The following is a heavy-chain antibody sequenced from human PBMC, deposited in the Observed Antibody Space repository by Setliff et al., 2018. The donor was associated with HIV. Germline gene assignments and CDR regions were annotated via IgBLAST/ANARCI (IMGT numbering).Heavy chain of an antibody. D-gene: IGHD2-2*01. CDR2: IFHSGST. Sequence: SETLSLTCTVSGGSMSGYYWSWIRQPPGKELEWIGYIFHSGSTNYNPSLESRVTISVDTSENQLSLRLTSVTAADTAVYYCARGESTTWDLAEYFQHWGHGTLVTVSS. V-gene: IGHV4-59*01. CDR3: ARGESTTWDLAEYFQH. CDR1: GGSMSGYY. J-gene: IGHJ1*01.